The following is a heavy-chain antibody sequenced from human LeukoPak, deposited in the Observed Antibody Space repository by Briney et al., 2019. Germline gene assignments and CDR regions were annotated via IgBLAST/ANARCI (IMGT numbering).Heavy chain of an antibody. J-gene: IGHJ4*02. CDR3: ARALNPLPGTYYFDY. V-gene: IGHV4-31*03. CDR2: IYYSGST. D-gene: IGHD2-15*01. Sequence: PSETLSLTCTVSSGSISSGGYYWSWIRQLPGKGLEGSGYIYYSGSTSYNPSLKSRVTMSVDTSKNQFSLKLSSVTAADTAVYYCARALNPLPGTYYFDYWGQGTLVTVSS. CDR1: SGSISSGGYY.